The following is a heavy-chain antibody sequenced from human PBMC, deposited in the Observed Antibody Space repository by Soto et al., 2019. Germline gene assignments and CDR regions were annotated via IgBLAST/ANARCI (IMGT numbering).Heavy chain of an antibody. CDR3: ARIQTGSYYN. V-gene: IGHV3-66*01. CDR1: GFTVNRYY. CDR2: IYSDGST. J-gene: IGHJ4*02. Sequence: GGSLRLSCAASGFTVNRYYMSWVRQAPGKGLEWVSFIYSDGSTYYAESVKGRFTISRDISKSTLFLQMNSLRSEDTAIYYCARIQTGSYYNWGQGTLVTVPQ. D-gene: IGHD1-26*01.